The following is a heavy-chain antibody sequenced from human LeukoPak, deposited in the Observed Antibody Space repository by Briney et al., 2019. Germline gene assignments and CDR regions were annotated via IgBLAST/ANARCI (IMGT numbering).Heavy chain of an antibody. CDR3: ARGTVVGAASFDY. V-gene: IGHV4-61*01. D-gene: IGHD1-26*01. CDR1: GGSIGSSSYY. Sequence: DPSETLSLTCAVSGGSIGSSSYYWSWIRQPPGKGLEWIGYIYYSGSTNYNPSLKSRVTISVDTSKNQFSLKLSSVTAADTAVYYCARGTVVGAASFDYWGQGTLVTVSS. CDR2: IYYSGST. J-gene: IGHJ4*02.